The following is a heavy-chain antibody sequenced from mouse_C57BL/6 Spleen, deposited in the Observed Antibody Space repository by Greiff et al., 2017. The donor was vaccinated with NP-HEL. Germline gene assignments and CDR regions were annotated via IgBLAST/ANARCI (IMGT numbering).Heavy chain of an antibody. Sequence: VQLQQPGAELVMPGASVKLSCKASGYTFTSYWMHWVKQRPGQGLAWIGEIDPSDSYTNYNQKFQGKSTVTVDKSSSTAYMQLSSLTSEDSAVYYCARSGSSGYVDYWGQGTTLTVSS. D-gene: IGHD3-2*02. CDR1: GYTFTSYW. V-gene: IGHV1-69*01. J-gene: IGHJ2*01. CDR2: IDPSDSYT. CDR3: ARSGSSGYVDY.